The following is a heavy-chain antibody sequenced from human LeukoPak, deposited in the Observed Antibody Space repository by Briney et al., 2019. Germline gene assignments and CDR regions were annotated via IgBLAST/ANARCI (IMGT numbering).Heavy chain of an antibody. D-gene: IGHD2-21*02. CDR1: AGSISSYY. CDR3: EREAYCGGDCYSGFDY. Sequence: SETLSLTCTVSAGSISSYYWSWIRQPAGKGLEWIGRIYTSGSTNYNPSLKSRVTMSVDTSKNQFSLKLSSVTAADTAVYYCEREAYCGGDCYSGFDYWGQGTLVTVSS. J-gene: IGHJ4*02. CDR2: IYTSGST. V-gene: IGHV4-4*07.